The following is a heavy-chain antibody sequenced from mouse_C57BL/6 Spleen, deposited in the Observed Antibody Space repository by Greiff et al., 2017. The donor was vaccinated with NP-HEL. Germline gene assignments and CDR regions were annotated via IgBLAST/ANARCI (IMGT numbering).Heavy chain of an antibody. CDR2: IDPETGGT. V-gene: IGHV1-15*01. D-gene: IGHD5-5*01. J-gene: IGHJ4*01. Sequence: VQLQQSGAELVRPGASVTLSCKASGYTFTDYEMHWVKQTPVQGLEWIGAIDPETGGTVYNQKFKGKAILTADKSSSTAYMELRSLTSEDSAVYYCTRRGPYLPYAMDYWGQGTSVTVSS. CDR3: TRRGPYLPYAMDY. CDR1: GYTFTDYE.